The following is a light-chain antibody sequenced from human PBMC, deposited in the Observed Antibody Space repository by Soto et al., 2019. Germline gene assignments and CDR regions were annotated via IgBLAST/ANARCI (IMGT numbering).Light chain of an antibody. CDR1: QSVGSS. J-gene: IGKJ1*01. Sequence: EIVLTQSPATLSLSPGERGSLSCRASQSVGSSLAWYQQKPGQAPRLLIYDASNRATGIPARFSGSGSGTDFPLTSSSLEAEDFAVYYCRQRSNWPRTFGQGTKVEIK. V-gene: IGKV3-11*01. CDR3: RQRSNWPRT. CDR2: DAS.